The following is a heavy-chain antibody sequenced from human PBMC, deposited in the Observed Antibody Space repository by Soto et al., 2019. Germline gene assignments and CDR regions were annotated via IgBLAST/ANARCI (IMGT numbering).Heavy chain of an antibody. CDR2: ISYDGSNK. CDR3: AKDRVLTVRQWLGDFDY. V-gene: IGHV3-30*18. CDR1: GFTFSSYG. J-gene: IGHJ4*02. Sequence: QVQLVESGGGVVQPGRSLRLSCAASGFTFSSYGMHWVRQAPGKGLEWVAVISYDGSNKYYADSVKGRFTISRDNSKNTLDLQINSLRAEDKAVYYCAKDRVLTVRQWLGDFDYWGQGTLVTVSS. D-gene: IGHD6-19*01.